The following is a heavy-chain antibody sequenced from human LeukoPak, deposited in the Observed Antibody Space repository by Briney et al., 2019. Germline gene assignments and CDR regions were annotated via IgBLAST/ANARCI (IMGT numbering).Heavy chain of an antibody. CDR2: ISGSGVYK. V-gene: IGHV3-23*01. D-gene: IGHD2-8*02. CDR1: GVTFSSFV. J-gene: IGHJ4*02. CDR3: AKVSCTGGTCSSFDY. Sequence: PGGSLRLSCAASGVTFSSFVMSWGRQAPGKGLGWVSSISGSGVYKYYTDSVTGRFTISRDNSKNTLYVQMNSLRAEDTAVYYCAKVSCTGGTCSSFDYWGQGTLATVSS.